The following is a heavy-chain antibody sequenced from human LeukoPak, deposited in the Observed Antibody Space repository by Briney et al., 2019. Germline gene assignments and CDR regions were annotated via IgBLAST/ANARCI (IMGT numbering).Heavy chain of an antibody. D-gene: IGHD2-21*02. Sequence: PSETLSLTCTVSGGSISDYYWNWIRQPPGKGLEWIGYMSYSGSTNYNPSLNSRVSISVDTSKNQFSLRLSSVTAADTAVYYCARVPARRVVTTPTYFDYWGQGTLVTVS. CDR2: MSYSGST. CDR1: GGSISDYY. CDR3: ARVPARRVVTTPTYFDY. V-gene: IGHV4-59*01. J-gene: IGHJ4*01.